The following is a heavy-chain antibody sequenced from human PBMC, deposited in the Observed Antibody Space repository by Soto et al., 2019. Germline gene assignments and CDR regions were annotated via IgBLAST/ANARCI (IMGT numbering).Heavy chain of an antibody. V-gene: IGHV3-23*01. CDR1: GLSFQFNNFA. J-gene: IGHJ6*02. Sequence: GGSLRLSCVASGLSFQFNNFAMHWVRQAPGKGLEWVSAISGSGGSTYYADSVKGRFTISRDNSKNTLYLQMNSLRAEDTAVYYCAKLRGYSYGPGPYYYGMDVWGQGTTVTVSS. CDR2: ISGSGGST. D-gene: IGHD5-18*01. CDR3: AKLRGYSYGPGPYYYGMDV.